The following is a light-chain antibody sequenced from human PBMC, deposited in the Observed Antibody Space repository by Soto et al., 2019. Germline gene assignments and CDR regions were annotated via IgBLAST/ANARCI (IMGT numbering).Light chain of an antibody. CDR2: DSS. CDR1: QSISKW. Sequence: TQSPDTLSASVVDIVTITFLASQSISKWLAWYQQKPGKAPKLLIYDSSSLQSGVPSRFSGSGSGTEFTLTITSLQRDDFATYSCQQYDSYSWTFGQGTKVDI. V-gene: IGKV1-5*01. CDR3: QQYDSYSWT. J-gene: IGKJ1*01.